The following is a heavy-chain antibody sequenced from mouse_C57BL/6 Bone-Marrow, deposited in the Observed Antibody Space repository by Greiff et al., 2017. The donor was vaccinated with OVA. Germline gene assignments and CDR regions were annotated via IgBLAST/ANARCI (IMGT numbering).Heavy chain of an antibody. D-gene: IGHD2-5*01. CDR2: IDPENGDT. Sequence: EVQRVESGAELVRPGASVKLSCTASGFNIKDDYMHWVKQRPEQGLEWIGWIDPENGDTEYASKFQGKATITADTSSNTAYLQLSSLTSEDTAVYYCTYSNFDYWGQGTTLTVSS. J-gene: IGHJ2*01. V-gene: IGHV14-4*01. CDR3: TYSNFDY. CDR1: GFNIKDDY.